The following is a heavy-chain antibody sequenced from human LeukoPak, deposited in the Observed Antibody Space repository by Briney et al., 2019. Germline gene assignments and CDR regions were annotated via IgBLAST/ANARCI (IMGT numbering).Heavy chain of an antibody. CDR1: GYCFSSYW. V-gene: IGHV5-51*01. Sequence: GESLKISCKGSGYCFSSYWIGWVRQMPGKGLEWMGIIYPGDSDTRYSPSFQGQVTISADKSISTAYLQWSSLKASDTAMYYFARRIAAAGKRWFDPWSQGTLVTVSS. J-gene: IGHJ5*02. D-gene: IGHD6-13*01. CDR3: ARRIAAAGKRWFDP. CDR2: IYPGDSDT.